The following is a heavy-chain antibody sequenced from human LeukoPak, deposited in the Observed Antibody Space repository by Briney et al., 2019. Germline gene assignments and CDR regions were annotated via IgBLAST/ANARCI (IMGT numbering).Heavy chain of an antibody. Sequence: GGSLTLSCVASGFTFNTYAMTWDRQAPGKGLEWVSSFSVSGGGTYYADSVRGRFIISRDNSKNTLYLHMSSLRAEDTAVYYCVKDWRDESNCGGDCLQYWGQGTLVTVSS. V-gene: IGHV3-23*01. CDR3: VKDWRDESNCGGDCLQY. J-gene: IGHJ4*02. CDR1: GFTFNTYA. D-gene: IGHD2-21*02. CDR2: FSVSGGGT.